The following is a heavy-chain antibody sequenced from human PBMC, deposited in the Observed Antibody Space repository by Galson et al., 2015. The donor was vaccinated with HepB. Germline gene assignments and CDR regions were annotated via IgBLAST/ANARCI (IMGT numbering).Heavy chain of an antibody. CDR3: ARGGGSGWTDFDN. D-gene: IGHD6-19*01. CDR1: GYTFTNYA. V-gene: IGHV7-4-1*01. Sequence: SVKVSCKASGYTFTNYAINWVRQAPGQGLEWMGWINTNTGNPTYAQAFRRGIVFSLDTSVSTAYLRIGTLQADDTAVYYCARGGGSGWTDFDNWGQGTLVTVSS. CDR2: INTNTGNP. J-gene: IGHJ4*02.